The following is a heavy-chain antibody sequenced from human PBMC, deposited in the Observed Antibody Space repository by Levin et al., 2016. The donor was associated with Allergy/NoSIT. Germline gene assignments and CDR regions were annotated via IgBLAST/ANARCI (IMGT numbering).Heavy chain of an antibody. V-gene: IGHV1-69*01. J-gene: IGHJ4*02. CDR3: AISPYCGGDCYLLGY. D-gene: IGHD2-21*01. Sequence: WVRQAPGQGLEWMGGIIPIFGTANYAQKFQGRVTITADESTSTAYMELSSLRSEDTAVYYCAISPYCGGDCYLLGYWGQGTLVTVSS. CDR2: IIPIFGTA.